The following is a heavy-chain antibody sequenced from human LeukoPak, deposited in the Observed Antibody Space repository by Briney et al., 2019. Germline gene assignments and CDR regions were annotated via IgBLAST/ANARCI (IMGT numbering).Heavy chain of an antibody. CDR2: ISGCGGST. Sequence: PGGSLRLSCAATGFTFSRYAMSWVRQAPGKGLEWVSLISGCGGSTRYADSVKGRFTISRDNSKNTLYLQVNSLRAEDTAVYYCAKDQYDSSGPFDSWGQGTLVTVSS. V-gene: IGHV3-23*01. J-gene: IGHJ4*02. CDR3: AKDQYDSSGPFDS. D-gene: IGHD3-22*01. CDR1: GFTFSRYA.